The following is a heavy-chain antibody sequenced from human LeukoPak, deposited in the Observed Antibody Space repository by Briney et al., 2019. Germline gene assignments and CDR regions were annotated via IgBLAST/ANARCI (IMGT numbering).Heavy chain of an antibody. CDR1: GYTFTSYG. CDR2: ISVYNGYT. D-gene: IGHD1-26*01. V-gene: IGHV1-18*01. CDR3: ARDSGWELKQYYFDH. J-gene: IGHJ4*02. Sequence: ASVNVSCKASGYTFTSYGINWVRQAPGQGLEWMGWISVYNGYTGYAQKFQGRVTMTTDTSTRTTYMELRGLKSDDTAVYYCARDSGWELKQYYFDHWGQGTLVTVSS.